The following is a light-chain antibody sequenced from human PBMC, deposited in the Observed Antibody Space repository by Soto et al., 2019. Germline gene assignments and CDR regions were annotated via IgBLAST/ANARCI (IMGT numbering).Light chain of an antibody. CDR2: DAS. Sequence: DIQMTQSPSSLSASVGDRVTITCQASQDISNYLNWYQQKPGKAPKPLIYDASNLETGVPSRFSGSGSGTDFTFTISSLQPEDIATYYCQQYDNLPPYTFGQGTKVDIK. J-gene: IGKJ2*01. V-gene: IGKV1-33*01. CDR1: QDISNY. CDR3: QQYDNLPPYT.